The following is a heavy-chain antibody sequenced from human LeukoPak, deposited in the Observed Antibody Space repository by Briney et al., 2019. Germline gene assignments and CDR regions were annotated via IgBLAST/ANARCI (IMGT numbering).Heavy chain of an antibody. CDR1: GFTFSSYG. CDR3: ARDSSIAVAGFDY. CDR2: IRYDGSNK. V-gene: IGHV3-30*02. D-gene: IGHD6-19*01. J-gene: IGHJ4*02. Sequence: GGSLRLSCAASGFTFSSYGMHWVRQAPGKGLEWVAFIRYDGSNKYYADSVKGRFTISRDNSKNTLYLQMNSLRAEDTAVYYCARDSSIAVAGFDYWGQGTLVTVSS.